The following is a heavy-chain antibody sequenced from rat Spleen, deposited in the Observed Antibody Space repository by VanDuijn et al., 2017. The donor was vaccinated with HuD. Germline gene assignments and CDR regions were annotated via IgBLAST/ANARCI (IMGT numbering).Heavy chain of an antibody. Sequence: EVQLVESGGGLVQPGRSMKLSCAALGFAFSNSYMAWVRQAPTKGLEWVASISNGGVNTYYRDSVKGRFTISRDNAKSTLYLQMDSLRSEDTATYYCAKTANGDGSFDYWGQGVMVTVPS. J-gene: IGHJ2*01. CDR3: AKTANGDGSFDY. CDR1: GFAFSNSY. D-gene: IGHD5-1*01. V-gene: IGHV5-25*01. CDR2: ISNGGVNT.